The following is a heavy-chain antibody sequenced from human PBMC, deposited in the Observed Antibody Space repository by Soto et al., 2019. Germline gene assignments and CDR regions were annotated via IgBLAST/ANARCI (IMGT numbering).Heavy chain of an antibody. CDR1: NGSVSSGTYS. Sequence: SETLSLTCTVSNGSVSSGTYSWSWVRQPPGKGLEWIGYIYYSGTTYYTPSLKSRLTMSMDRANDHFSLNLTSVTAADTAVYFCARGHYSYGMDVWGQGITVTVSS. CDR3: ARGHYSYGMDV. J-gene: IGHJ6*02. CDR2: IYYSGTT. V-gene: IGHV4-30-2*01.